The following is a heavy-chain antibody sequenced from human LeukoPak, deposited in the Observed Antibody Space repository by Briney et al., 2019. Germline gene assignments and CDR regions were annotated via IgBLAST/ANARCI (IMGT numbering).Heavy chain of an antibody. CDR3: ASNTKYYEGSGHYVFDF. V-gene: IGHV1-69*13. CDR2: IIPILGTA. CDR1: GGTFSAYA. Sequence: SVKVSCKASGGTFSAYAISWVRQAPGQGLEWMGGIIPILGTAKYPQRFQGRVTFTADELTSTAYMELSSLTSEDTAVYYCASNTKYYEGSGHYVFDFWGQGTLVSVSS. J-gene: IGHJ4*02. D-gene: IGHD3-22*01.